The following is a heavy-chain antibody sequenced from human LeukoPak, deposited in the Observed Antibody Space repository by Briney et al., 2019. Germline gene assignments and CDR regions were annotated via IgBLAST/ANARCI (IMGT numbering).Heavy chain of an antibody. V-gene: IGHV3-30*04. Sequence: TGGSLRLSCVASGFTFHNFAMHWVRQAPGKGLEWVAVISNDERNKYYADSVKGRFTISRDNSKNTLYLQMNSLRAEDTAVYYCAKGRIVVVPAVMFDPWGQGTLVTVSS. D-gene: IGHD2-2*01. J-gene: IGHJ5*02. CDR3: AKGRIVVVPAVMFDP. CDR1: GFTFHNFA. CDR2: ISNDERNK.